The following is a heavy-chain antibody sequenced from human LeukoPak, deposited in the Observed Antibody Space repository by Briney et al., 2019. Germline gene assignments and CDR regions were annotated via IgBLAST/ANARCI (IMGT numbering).Heavy chain of an antibody. CDR3: AREGPRGNSQFDY. D-gene: IGHD2/OR15-2a*01. CDR1: GFTFSSYA. CDR2: ISGSGGST. V-gene: IGHV3-23*01. Sequence: GGSLRLSCAASGFTFSSYAMSWVRQAPGKGLEWVSAISGSGGSTYYTDSVKGRLTISRDNSKDTLFLQMNSLRAEDTAVYYCAREGPRGNSQFDYWGQGTLVTVSS. J-gene: IGHJ4*02.